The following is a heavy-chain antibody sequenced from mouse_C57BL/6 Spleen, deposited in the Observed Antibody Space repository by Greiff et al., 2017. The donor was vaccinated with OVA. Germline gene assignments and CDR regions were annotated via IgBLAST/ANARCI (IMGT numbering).Heavy chain of an antibody. CDR1: GFTFTDYY. V-gene: IGHV7-3*01. Sequence: EVQLVESGGGLVQPGGSLSLSCAASGFTFTDYYMSWVRQTPGKALEWMGFIRNNANGFTTEYSASVKCRLTISRDKSQSILYLQMNALRAEDSATDYCATYDYGSWFAYWGQGTLVTVSA. CDR2: IRNNANGFTT. J-gene: IGHJ3*01. CDR3: ATYDYGSWFAY. D-gene: IGHD1-2*01.